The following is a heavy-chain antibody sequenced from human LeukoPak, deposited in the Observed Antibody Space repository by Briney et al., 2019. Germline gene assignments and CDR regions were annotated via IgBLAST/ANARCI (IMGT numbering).Heavy chain of an antibody. D-gene: IGHD2-15*01. CDR2: IKSKSDGGTI. CDR1: GFTFSDAW. V-gene: IGHV3-15*01. J-gene: IGHJ4*02. CDR3: TTRRQDGW. Sequence: GGSLRLSCVGSGFTFSDAWMSWVRQAPGKRLEWVGRIKSKSDGGTIDYAAPVKGRFTISRDDSRNTLYLQMNSLKTEDTAVYYCTTRRQDGWWGQGTLVTVS.